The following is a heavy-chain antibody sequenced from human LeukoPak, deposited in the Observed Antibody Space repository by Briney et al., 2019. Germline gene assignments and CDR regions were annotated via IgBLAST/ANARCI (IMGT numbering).Heavy chain of an antibody. CDR3: ARVTSRFWTGYYDPFDI. J-gene: IGHJ3*02. Sequence: ASVKVSCKASGYTFTSYYMHWVRQAPGQGLEWMGIINPSGGSTSYAQNFQGRVTITGDTSMSTANMELSSLRSEDTAVYYCARVTSRFWTGYYDPFDIWGQGTMVTVSS. CDR1: GYTFTSYY. V-gene: IGHV1-46*01. D-gene: IGHD3/OR15-3a*01. CDR2: INPSGGST.